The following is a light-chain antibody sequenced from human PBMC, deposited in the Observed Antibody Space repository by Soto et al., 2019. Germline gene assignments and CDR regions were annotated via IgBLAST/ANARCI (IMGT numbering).Light chain of an antibody. V-gene: IGKV3D-20*01. CDR3: QQYHKWPPIT. Sequence: EIVLTQSPATLSLSPGERATLSCGASQSVSSSYLAWYQQKPGLAPRLLIYDASSRATGIPDRFSGSGSGTDFTLTISSLQSEDSAVYYCQQYHKWPPITFGQGTRLEIK. CDR1: QSVSSSY. J-gene: IGKJ5*01. CDR2: DAS.